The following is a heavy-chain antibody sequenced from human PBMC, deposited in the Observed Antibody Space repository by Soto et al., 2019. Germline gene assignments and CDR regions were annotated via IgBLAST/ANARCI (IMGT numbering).Heavy chain of an antibody. CDR3: ARVVGGYSYGVYYFDY. D-gene: IGHD5-18*01. CDR1: GGSISSGGYY. J-gene: IGHJ4*02. CDR2: IYYSGST. Sequence: SETLSLTCTVSGGSISSGGYYWSWIRQHPGKGLEWIGYIYYSGSTYYNPSLKSRVTISVDTSKNQFSLKLSSVTAADTAVYYCARVVGGYSYGVYYFDYWGQGTLVTVSS. V-gene: IGHV4-31*03.